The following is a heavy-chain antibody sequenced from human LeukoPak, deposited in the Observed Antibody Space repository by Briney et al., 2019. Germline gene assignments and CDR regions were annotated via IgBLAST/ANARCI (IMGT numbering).Heavy chain of an antibody. J-gene: IGHJ3*02. CDR2: IIPILGIA. V-gene: IGHV1-69*02. CDR3: ARVSAAGTGLGAFDI. Sequence: SVKVSCKASGGTFSSYTISWVRQAPGQGLEWMGRIIPILGIADYAQKFQGRVTITADKSTSTAYMELSSLRSEDTAVYYCARVSAAGTGLGAFDIWGQGTMVTVSS. D-gene: IGHD6-13*01. CDR1: GGTFSSYT.